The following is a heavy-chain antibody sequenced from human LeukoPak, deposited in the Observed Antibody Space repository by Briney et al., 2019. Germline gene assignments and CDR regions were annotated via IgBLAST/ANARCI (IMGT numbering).Heavy chain of an antibody. CDR3: ARDSNSSGWYYFGYYYYGMDV. J-gene: IGHJ6*02. Sequence: HPGGSLRLSCAASGFTVSSNYMSWVRQAPGKGLEWVSVIYSGGSTYYADSVKGRFTISRDNSKNTLYLQMNSLRAEDTAVYYCARDSNSSGWYYFGYYYYGMDVWGQGTTVTVSS. CDR1: GFTVSSNY. CDR2: IYSGGST. V-gene: IGHV3-66*01. D-gene: IGHD6-19*01.